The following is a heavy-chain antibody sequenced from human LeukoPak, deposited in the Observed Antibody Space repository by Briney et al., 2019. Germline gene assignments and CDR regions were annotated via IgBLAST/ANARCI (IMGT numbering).Heavy chain of an antibody. J-gene: IGHJ4*02. CDR2: IWYDGSNK. V-gene: IGHV3-33*06. Sequence: GGSLRLSCAASGFTFSSYGMHWVRQAPGKGLEWVAVIWYDGSNKYYADSVKGRFTISRDNSKNTLYLQMNSLRAEDTAVYYCAKTYYYDSSGPHYFDYWGQGTLVTVSS. D-gene: IGHD3-22*01. CDR1: GFTFSSYG. CDR3: AKTYYYDSSGPHYFDY.